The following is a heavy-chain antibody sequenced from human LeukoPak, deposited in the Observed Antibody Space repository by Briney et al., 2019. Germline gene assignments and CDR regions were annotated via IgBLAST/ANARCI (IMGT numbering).Heavy chain of an antibody. Sequence: GGSLRLSCAASGITFSSYGMSWFRQAPGKGLEWVSSISSTGGTTYYADSVKGRFTISRDNAKTSLYLQMNSLRAEDTAVYYCARALRYFDWLREDYFDYRGQGTLVTVSS. CDR2: ISSTGGTT. CDR1: GITFSSYG. V-gene: IGHV3-48*04. J-gene: IGHJ4*02. D-gene: IGHD3-9*01. CDR3: ARALRYFDWLREDYFDY.